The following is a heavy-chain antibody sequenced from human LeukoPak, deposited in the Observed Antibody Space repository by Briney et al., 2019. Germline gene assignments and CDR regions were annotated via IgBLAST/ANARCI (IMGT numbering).Heavy chain of an antibody. CDR1: GFTFSHFW. V-gene: IGHV3-21*01. Sequence: GGSLRLSCAASGFTFSHFWMSWVRQAPGKGLEWVSSISSSSSYIYYADSVKGRFTISRDNAKNSLYLQMNSLRAEDTAVYYCASGATGFDYWGQGTLVTVSS. CDR3: ASGATGFDY. D-gene: IGHD4/OR15-4a*01. CDR2: ISSSSSYI. J-gene: IGHJ4*02.